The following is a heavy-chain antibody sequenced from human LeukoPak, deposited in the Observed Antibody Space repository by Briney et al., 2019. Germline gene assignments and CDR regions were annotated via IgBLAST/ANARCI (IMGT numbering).Heavy chain of an antibody. CDR2: ISYDGSNK. V-gene: IGHV3-30*19. CDR1: GFTFSSYG. Sequence: GGSLRLSCAASGFTFSSYGMHWVRQAPGKGLEGVAVISYDGSNKYYADFVKGRFTISRDNSKNTLYLQMNSLRAEDTAVYYCARDKGSAPEYFDYWGQGTLVTVSS. D-gene: IGHD3-10*01. CDR3: ARDKGSAPEYFDY. J-gene: IGHJ4*02.